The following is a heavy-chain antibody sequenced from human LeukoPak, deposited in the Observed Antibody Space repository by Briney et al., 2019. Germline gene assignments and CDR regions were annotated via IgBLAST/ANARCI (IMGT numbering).Heavy chain of an antibody. CDR2: ISHSGST. CDR3: ARAARHDY. CDR1: GYSISSGYY. Sequence: SETLSLTCTVSGYSISSGYYWGWIRQPPGKGLEWIGSISHSGSTYCNPSLKSRVTISVDTSKNQFSLKLSSVTAADTAVYYCARAARHDYWGQGTLVTVSS. V-gene: IGHV4-38-2*02. J-gene: IGHJ4*02.